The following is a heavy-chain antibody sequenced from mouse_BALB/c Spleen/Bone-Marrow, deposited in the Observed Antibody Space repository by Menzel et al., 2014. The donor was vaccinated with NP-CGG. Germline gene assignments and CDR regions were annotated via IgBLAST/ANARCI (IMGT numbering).Heavy chain of an antibody. V-gene: IGHV1-54*03. J-gene: IGHJ4*01. CDR2: INPGSGGT. Sequence: VMLVESGAVLVRPGTSVKVSCKASGYAFTNYLIEWVKQRPGQGLEWIGVINPGSGGTNYNEKFKGKATLTADKSSSTAYMQLSSLTSDDSAVYFCARWDYAMDYWGQGTSVTVSS. CDR1: GYAFTNYL. CDR3: ARWDYAMDY.